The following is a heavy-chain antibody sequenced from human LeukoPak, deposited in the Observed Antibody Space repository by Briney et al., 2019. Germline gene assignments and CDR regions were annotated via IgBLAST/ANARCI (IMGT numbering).Heavy chain of an antibody. D-gene: IGHD5-12*01. J-gene: IGHJ5*02. CDR3: ARGQVGWLRFGIYGP. V-gene: IGHV4-34*01. CDR1: GGSFSGYY. Sequence: PSETLSLTCAVYGGSFSGYYWSWIRQPPGKGLEWIGEINHSGSTNYNPSLKSRVTISVDTSKNQFSLKLSSVTAADTAVYYCARGQVGWLRFGIYGPWGQGTLVTVSS. CDR2: INHSGST.